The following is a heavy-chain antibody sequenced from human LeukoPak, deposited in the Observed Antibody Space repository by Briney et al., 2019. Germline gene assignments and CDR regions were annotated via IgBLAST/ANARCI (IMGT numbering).Heavy chain of an antibody. D-gene: IGHD2-2*01. V-gene: IGHV1-2*02. J-gene: IGHJ5*02. CDR3: ARDPDIVVVPAAMGFDP. CDR2: IIPIFGTA. Sequence: GASVKVSCKASGYTFTSYYMHWVRQAPGQGLEWMGGIIPIFGTANYAQKFQGRVTMTRDTSISTAYMELSRLRSDDTAVYYCARDPDIVVVPAAMGFDPWGQGTLVTVSS. CDR1: GYTFTSYY.